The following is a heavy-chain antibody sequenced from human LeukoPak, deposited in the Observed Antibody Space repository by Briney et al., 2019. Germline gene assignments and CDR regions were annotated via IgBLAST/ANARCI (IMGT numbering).Heavy chain of an antibody. CDR3: ARDRTVAATTYFQH. D-gene: IGHD2-15*01. J-gene: IGHJ1*01. Sequence: GRSLRLSSAASGFTFSSYAMHWVRQAPGEGLEWVAVISYDGSNKYYADSVKGRFTISRDNSKNTLYLQMNSLRAEDTAVYYCARDRTVAATTYFQHWGQGTLVTVSS. CDR2: ISYDGSNK. CDR1: GFTFSSYA. V-gene: IGHV3-30*04.